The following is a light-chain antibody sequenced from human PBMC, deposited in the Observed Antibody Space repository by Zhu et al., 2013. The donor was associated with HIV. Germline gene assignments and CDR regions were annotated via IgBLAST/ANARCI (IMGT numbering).Light chain of an antibody. Sequence: EIVLTQSPATLSVSPGDRATLSCRASQSVGSSLAWYQHKPGQAPRLLIYAASTRATGVPARFSGSGSGTDFTLTISSLQPEDFATYYCQQSFRMPVTFGGGTKVEI. CDR3: QQSFRMPVT. J-gene: IGKJ4*01. CDR1: QSVGSS. V-gene: IGKV3-15*01. CDR2: AAS.